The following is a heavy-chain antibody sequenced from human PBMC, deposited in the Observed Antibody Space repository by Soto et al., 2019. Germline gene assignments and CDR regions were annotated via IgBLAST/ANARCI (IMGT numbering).Heavy chain of an antibody. CDR3: ARGRNGWDFWSSYKNPTFAFDI. CDR2: INHSGST. CDR1: GGSFSGYY. V-gene: IGHV4-34*01. Sequence: SETLSLTCAVYGGSFSGYYWSWIRQPPGKGLEWIGEINHSGSTNYNPSLKSRVTISVDTSKNQFSLKLSSVTAADTAVYYCARGRNGWDFWSSYKNPTFAFDIWGQGTMVTVSS. D-gene: IGHD3-3*01. J-gene: IGHJ3*02.